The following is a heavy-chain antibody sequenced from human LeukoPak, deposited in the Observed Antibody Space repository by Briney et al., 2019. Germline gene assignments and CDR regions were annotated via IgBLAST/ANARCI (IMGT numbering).Heavy chain of an antibody. D-gene: IGHD3-3*01. V-gene: IGHV1-2*02. Sequence: ASVKVSCKASGYTFTGYYMHWVRQAPGQGLEWMGWINPNSGGTNYAQKFQGRVTMTRDTSISTAYMELSRLRSDDTAVYYCARDFEWVGPYYYFDYWGQGTLVTVSS. J-gene: IGHJ4*02. CDR1: GYTFTGYY. CDR2: INPNSGGT. CDR3: ARDFEWVGPYYYFDY.